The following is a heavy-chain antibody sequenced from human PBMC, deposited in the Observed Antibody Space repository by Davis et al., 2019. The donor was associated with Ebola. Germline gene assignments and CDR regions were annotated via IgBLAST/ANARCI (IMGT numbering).Heavy chain of an antibody. CDR1: GFTFSSYS. Sequence: GESLKISCAASGFTFSSYSMNWVRQAPGKGLEWVSSISSSSSYIYYADSVKGRFTISRDNAKNTLYLQMNSLRVEDTAVYYCASSLSCSSGCRRNYWGQGTLVTVSS. V-gene: IGHV3-21*01. CDR3: ASSLSCSSGCRRNY. D-gene: IGHD6-19*01. CDR2: ISSSSSYI. J-gene: IGHJ4*02.